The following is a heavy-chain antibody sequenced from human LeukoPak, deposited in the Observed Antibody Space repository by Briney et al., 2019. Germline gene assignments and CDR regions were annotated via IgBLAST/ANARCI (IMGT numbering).Heavy chain of an antibody. CDR3: TQNNY. J-gene: IGHJ4*02. Sequence: GGSLRLSCAASGFTFSGSPILWVRQASGKGLEWVGRIRGKADNYATAYAASVQGRCTISRDDSQNTTYLQLNSLKTEDTAVYYCTQNNYWGQGALVTVSS. CDR2: IRGKADNYAT. CDR1: GFTFSGSP. V-gene: IGHV3-73*01.